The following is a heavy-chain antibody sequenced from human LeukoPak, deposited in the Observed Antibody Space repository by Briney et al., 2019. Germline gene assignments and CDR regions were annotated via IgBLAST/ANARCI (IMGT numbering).Heavy chain of an antibody. CDR1: GYTFTSYY. J-gene: IGHJ5*02. Sequence: ASVKVSCKASGYTFTSYYMHWVRQAPGQGLEWMGIINPSGGSTSYAQKFQGRVTMTRDTSISTAYMELSSLRSDDTAVYYCARDMPIAMTGPTKNWFEPWGQGTLVIVSS. CDR2: INPSGGST. D-gene: IGHD6-19*01. V-gene: IGHV1-46*01. CDR3: ARDMPIAMTGPTKNWFEP.